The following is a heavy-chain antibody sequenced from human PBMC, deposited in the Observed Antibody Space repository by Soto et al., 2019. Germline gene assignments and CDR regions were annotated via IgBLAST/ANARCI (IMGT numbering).Heavy chain of an antibody. CDR3: ARGGSSSSSGFEY. CDR1: GYTFSSYD. Sequence: ASVKVSCKASGYTFSSYDISWVRQAPGQGLEWMGWISGYNGNTNYAQKFQGRVTVTTDTSTSTAHMELTSLRSDDTAVYYCARGGSSSSSGFEYWGQGTPVTASS. J-gene: IGHJ4*02. V-gene: IGHV1-18*01. D-gene: IGHD3-3*01. CDR2: ISGYNGNT.